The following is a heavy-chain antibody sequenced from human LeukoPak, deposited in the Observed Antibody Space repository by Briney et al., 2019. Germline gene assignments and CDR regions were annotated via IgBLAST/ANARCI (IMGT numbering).Heavy chain of an antibody. CDR3: ARGGSYFDY. CDR2: IKEDGSER. CDR1: GFTFSSDW. J-gene: IGHJ4*02. Sequence: GGSLRLSCAASGFTFSSDWMSWVRQAPGKGLEWVANIKEDGSERYYVNSVEGRFTISRDNAKNSLYLQTNSLRAEDTAVYYCARGGSYFDYWGQGTLVTVSS. V-gene: IGHV3-7*01. D-gene: IGHD1-26*01.